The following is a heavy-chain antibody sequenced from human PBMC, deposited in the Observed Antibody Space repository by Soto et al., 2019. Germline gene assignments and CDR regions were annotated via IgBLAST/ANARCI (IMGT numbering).Heavy chain of an antibody. D-gene: IGHD3-22*01. Sequence: QVQLVQSGAEVKKPGASVKVSCKASGYTFTSYDINWVRQATGQGLEWMGWMNPNSGNTGYAQKFQGRVTMTRNTAISTAYMELSSRRSEDTAVSDCARDTDASSVDYYYGMDVLGQGTTFTASS. V-gene: IGHV1-8*02. CDR3: ARDTDASSVDYYYGMDV. CDR2: MNPNSGNT. CDR1: GYTFTSYD. J-gene: IGHJ6*02.